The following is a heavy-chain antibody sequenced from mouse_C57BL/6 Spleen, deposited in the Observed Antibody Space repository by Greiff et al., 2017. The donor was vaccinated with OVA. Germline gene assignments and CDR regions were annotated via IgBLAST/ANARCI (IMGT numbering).Heavy chain of an antibody. V-gene: IGHV5-17*01. Sequence: EVKVVESGGGLVKPGGSLKLSCAASGFTFSDYGMHWVRQAPEKGLEWVAYISSGSSTIYYADTVKGRFTISRDNAKNTLFLQMTSLRSEDTAMYYCAREDYDYDGKTWFAYWGQGTLVTVSA. CDR3: AREDYDYDGKTWFAY. CDR2: ISSGSSTI. J-gene: IGHJ3*01. CDR1: GFTFSDYG. D-gene: IGHD2-4*01.